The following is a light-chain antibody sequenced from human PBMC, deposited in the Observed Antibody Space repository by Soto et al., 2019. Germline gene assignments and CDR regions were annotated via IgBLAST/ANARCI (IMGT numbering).Light chain of an antibody. CDR2: EVS. CDR1: SSDVGAYDF. V-gene: IGLV2-14*03. J-gene: IGLJ1*01. CDR3: SSHTTSNTRV. Sequence: QSALPQPASVSGSPGQSIAISCTGTSSDVGAYDFVSWYQQHPDKAPKLLIYEVSNRPSGVSDRFSGSKSVNTATLTISGLQAEDEADYYCSSHTTSNTRVFGTGTKLTVL.